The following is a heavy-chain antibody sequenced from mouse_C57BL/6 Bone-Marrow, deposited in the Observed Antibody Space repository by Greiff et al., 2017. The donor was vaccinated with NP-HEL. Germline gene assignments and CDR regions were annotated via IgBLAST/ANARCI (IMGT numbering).Heavy chain of an antibody. CDR2: INPRSGYT. V-gene: IGHV1-7*01. J-gene: IGHJ4*01. D-gene: IGHD1-1*01. CDR3: ARRGKNYGSSLYYYAMDY. Sequence: VQLQQSGAELAKPGASVKLSCKASGYTFTSYWMHWVKQRPGQGLEWIGYINPRSGYTKYNQKFKDKATLTADKSSSTAYMQLSSLTYEDSAVYYCARRGKNYGSSLYYYAMDYWGQGTSVTVSS. CDR1: GYTFTSYW.